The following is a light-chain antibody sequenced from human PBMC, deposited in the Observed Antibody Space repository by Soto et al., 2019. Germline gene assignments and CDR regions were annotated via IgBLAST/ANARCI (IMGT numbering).Light chain of an antibody. CDR3: EDGDDYSWT. V-gene: IGKV1-5*03. CDR2: KAS. CDR1: QSITDW. J-gene: IGKJ1*01. Sequence: DIQMTQSPSTLSASVGDRVTITCRASQSITDWLAWYQPKPGKAPKVLIYKASNLEGGVTSRFSGSGSGPECTLTISSLQPDDCATYYCEDGDDYSWTFGRGTKVAIK.